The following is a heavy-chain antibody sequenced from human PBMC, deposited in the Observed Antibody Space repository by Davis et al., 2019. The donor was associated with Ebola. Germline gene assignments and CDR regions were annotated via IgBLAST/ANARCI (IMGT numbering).Heavy chain of an antibody. Sequence: AASVKVSCKASGYTFTSYDINWVRQATGQGLEWMGRIIPILGIANYAQKFQGRVTITADKSTSTAYMELSSLRSEDTAVYYCARDPMELTTVTTKYNWFDPWGQGTLVTVSS. J-gene: IGHJ5*02. CDR3: ARDPMELTTVTTKYNWFDP. CDR1: GYTFTSYD. D-gene: IGHD4-17*01. CDR2: IIPILGIA. V-gene: IGHV1-69*04.